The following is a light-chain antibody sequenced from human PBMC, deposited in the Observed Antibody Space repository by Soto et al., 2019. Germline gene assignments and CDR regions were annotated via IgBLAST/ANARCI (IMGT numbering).Light chain of an antibody. V-gene: IGLV2-14*01. Sequence: QSALTQPASVSGSPGQSITISCTGTSSDVGGYNFVSWYQLHPGKAPKLMIYDVSNRPSGVSDRFSGSKSGNTASLTISGRQAEDEADYYCSSYTSSSTLEVFGGGTKLTVL. CDR3: SSYTSSSTLEV. J-gene: IGLJ2*01. CDR2: DVS. CDR1: SSDVGGYNF.